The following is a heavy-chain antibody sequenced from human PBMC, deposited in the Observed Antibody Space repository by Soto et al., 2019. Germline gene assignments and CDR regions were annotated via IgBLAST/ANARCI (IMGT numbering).Heavy chain of an antibody. J-gene: IGHJ4*02. CDR2: IWYDGSNK. Sequence: QVQLVESGGGVVQPGRSLRLSCAASGFTFSSYGMHWVRQAPGKGLEWVAVIWYDGSNKYYADSVKGRFTISRDNTKNTLYLQMNSLRAEDTAVYYCARDLHHYFDYWGQGTLVTVSS. CDR1: GFTFSSYG. CDR3: ARDLHHYFDY. V-gene: IGHV3-33*01.